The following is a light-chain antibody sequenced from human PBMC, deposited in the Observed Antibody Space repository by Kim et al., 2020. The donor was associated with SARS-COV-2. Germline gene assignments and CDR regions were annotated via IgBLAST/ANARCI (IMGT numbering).Light chain of an antibody. Sequence: LAVSPGERATLSCRASQSVSSNLAWYQQKPGQAPRLLIYGASTRATGIPGRFSGSGSGTEFTLTISSLQSEDFAVYYCQEYNKMYTFGQGTNLEIK. CDR3: QEYNKMYT. CDR2: GAS. V-gene: IGKV3-15*01. J-gene: IGKJ2*01. CDR1: QSVSSN.